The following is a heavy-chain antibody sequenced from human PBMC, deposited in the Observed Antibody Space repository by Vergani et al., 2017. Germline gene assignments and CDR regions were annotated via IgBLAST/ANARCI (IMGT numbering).Heavy chain of an antibody. Sequence: QVQLQESGPRLVKPSQTLSLTCTLSGGSVSSDDYYWIWVRQPPGKGLEWIGHIYYRGETFYNPSLRGRVSMSVDTSKNQFSLSLQSLTAADTAVYYCAREGPYFYGMDLWGPGTTVTVSS. CDR1: GGSVSSDDYY. V-gene: IGHV4-30-4*08. J-gene: IGHJ6*02. CDR3: AREGPYFYGMDL. CDR2: IYYRGET.